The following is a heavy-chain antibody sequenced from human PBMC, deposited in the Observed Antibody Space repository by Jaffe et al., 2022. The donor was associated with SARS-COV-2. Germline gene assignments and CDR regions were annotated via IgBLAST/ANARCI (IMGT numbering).Heavy chain of an antibody. CDR3: ARANSYRYQGYYYMDV. CDR1: GYSISDGYY. Sequence: QVQLQESGPGLVKPSETLSLTCAVSGYSISDGYYWGWIRRPPGKGLEWIGSFFRGGVTYYNPSLKSRVTVSGDTTKNQFSLKLTSVTAADTAVYYCARANSYRYQGYYYMDVWGKGTTVTVSS. CDR2: FFRGGVT. D-gene: IGHD3-16*02. V-gene: IGHV4-38-2*01. J-gene: IGHJ6*03.